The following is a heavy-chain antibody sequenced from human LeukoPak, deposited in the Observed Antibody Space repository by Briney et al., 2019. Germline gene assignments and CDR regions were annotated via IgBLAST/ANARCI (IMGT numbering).Heavy chain of an antibody. D-gene: IGHD6-19*01. V-gene: IGHV3-23*01. CDR2: ISGSGGST. Sequence: PGGSLRLSCAASGFTFSSYAMSWVRQAPGKGLEWVSGISGSGGSTYYADSVKGWFTISRDNSKNTLYLQMNSLRAEDTAVYYCAKGFLLAGTYYYGMDVWGQGTTVTVSS. J-gene: IGHJ6*02. CDR1: GFTFSSYA. CDR3: AKGFLLAGTYYYGMDV.